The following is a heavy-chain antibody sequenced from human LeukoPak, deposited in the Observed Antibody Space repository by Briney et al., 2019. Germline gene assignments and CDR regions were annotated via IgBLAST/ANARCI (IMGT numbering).Heavy chain of an antibody. CDR2: ISSSGSTI. V-gene: IGHV3-11*04. Sequence: GGSLRLSCAASGFTFSDYYMSWIRQAPGKGLEWVSYISSSGSTIYYADSVKGRFTISRDDSKNTLYLQMNSLRAEDTAVYYCARDFGVTNYHFDYWGQGTLVTVSS. CDR3: ARDFGVTNYHFDY. D-gene: IGHD3-16*01. J-gene: IGHJ4*02. CDR1: GFTFSDYY.